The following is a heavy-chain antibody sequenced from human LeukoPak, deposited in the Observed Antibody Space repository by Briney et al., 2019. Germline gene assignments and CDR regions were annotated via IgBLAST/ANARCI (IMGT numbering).Heavy chain of an antibody. CDR2: INHSGST. CDR1: GGSFSGYY. V-gene: IGHV4-34*01. CDR3: ARDSVDTGSSA. Sequence: PSETLSLTCAVYGGSFSGYYWSWIRQPPGKGLEWIGEINHSGSTNYNPSLKSRVNISVDTSKNQCSLKLSSVTAADTAVYYCARDSVDTGSSAWGQGTLVTVSS. J-gene: IGHJ5*02. D-gene: IGHD5-18*01.